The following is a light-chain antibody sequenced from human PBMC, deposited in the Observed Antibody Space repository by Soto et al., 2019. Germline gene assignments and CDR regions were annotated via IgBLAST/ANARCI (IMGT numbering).Light chain of an antibody. V-gene: IGKV1-5*03. CDR2: KAS. Sequence: DSQMTQSPSTLSGSVGDRVTITCRASQTISSWLAWYQQKQGKAPKLLIYKASTLKSGVPSRFRGSGSGTEFTLTISSLHPDDFATYYCQHYTSYSEACGQGTKVELK. CDR3: QHYTSYSEA. J-gene: IGKJ1*01. CDR1: QTISSW.